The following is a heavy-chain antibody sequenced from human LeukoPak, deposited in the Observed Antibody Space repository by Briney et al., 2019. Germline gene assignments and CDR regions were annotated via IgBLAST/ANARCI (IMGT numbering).Heavy chain of an antibody. CDR3: ANAMVRGALDAFDI. CDR2: ISYDGSNK. Sequence: PGGSLRLSCAASGFTFSSYAMHWVRQAPGKGLEWVAVISYDGSNKYYADSVKGRFTISRDNSKNTLYLQMNSLRAEDTAVYYCANAMVRGALDAFDIWGQGTMVTVSS. J-gene: IGHJ3*02. V-gene: IGHV3-30*04. D-gene: IGHD3-10*01. CDR1: GFTFSSYA.